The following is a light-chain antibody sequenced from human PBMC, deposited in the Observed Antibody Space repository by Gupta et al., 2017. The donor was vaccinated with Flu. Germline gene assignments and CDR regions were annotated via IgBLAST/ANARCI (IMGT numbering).Light chain of an antibody. Sequence: DIQMTQSPSTLSASVGDRVTITCRASQTISSWLAWYQQKPGKAPKLLIYEASSLQSGVPSRFSGSGSGTEFTLSISSLQPEDSATYYCQQYNTYLYTFGQGTKLEIK. J-gene: IGKJ2*01. CDR1: QTISSW. V-gene: IGKV1-5*03. CDR3: QQYNTYLYT. CDR2: EAS.